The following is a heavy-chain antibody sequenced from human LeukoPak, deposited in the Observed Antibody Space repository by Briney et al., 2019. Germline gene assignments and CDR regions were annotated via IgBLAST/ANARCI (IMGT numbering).Heavy chain of an antibody. CDR2: ISSSSSYI. CDR1: GFTFSSYS. Sequence: PGGSLRLSCAASGFTFSSYSMNWVRQAPGKGLEWVSSISSSSSYIYYADSVKGRFTISRDNAKNSLYLQMNSLRAEDTAVYYCAREGYSSSWYRLSDYWGQGTLVTVSS. V-gene: IGHV3-21*01. D-gene: IGHD6-13*01. CDR3: AREGYSSSWYRLSDY. J-gene: IGHJ4*02.